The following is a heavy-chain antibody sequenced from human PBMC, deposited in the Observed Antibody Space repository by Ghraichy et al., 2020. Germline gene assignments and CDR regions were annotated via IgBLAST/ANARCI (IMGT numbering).Heavy chain of an antibody. V-gene: IGHV3-7*01. D-gene: IGHD5-18*01. J-gene: IGHJ4*02. CDR3: ARGEAGYGPLIDY. CDR1: GFSFSSYW. CDR2: IKEDGSEK. Sequence: GESLNISCAASGFSFSSYWMTWVRQAPGKGLEWVANIKEDGSEKYYVDSVKGRFTISRDNAKNSLYLQMNSLRAEDTAVYYCARGEAGYGPLIDYWGQGTLVTVSS.